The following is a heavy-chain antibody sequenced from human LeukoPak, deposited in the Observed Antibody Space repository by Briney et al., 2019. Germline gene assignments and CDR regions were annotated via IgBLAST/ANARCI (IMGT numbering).Heavy chain of an antibody. D-gene: IGHD2-15*01. J-gene: IGHJ4*02. CDR1: GGSISSSSYY. V-gene: IGHV4-39*01. Sequence: SETLSLTCTVSGGSISSSSYYWGWIRQPPGKGLEWLGSIYYRGSTYHNPSLKSRVTISVDTSKNQLSLKLSSVTAADTAVYYCARRWRFDYWGQGTLVTVSS. CDR3: ARRWRFDY. CDR2: IYYRGST.